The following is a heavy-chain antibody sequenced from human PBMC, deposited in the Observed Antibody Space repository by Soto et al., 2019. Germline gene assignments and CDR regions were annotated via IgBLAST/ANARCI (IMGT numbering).Heavy chain of an antibody. Sequence: QVQLVQSGAEVKKPGSAVKVSCKDSGGTFSTYSMFWVRQAPGQGLEWMGRIIPMLGISNYAQKLQGRVTISADKSTGTAYMELSSLRSEDTPLYYCTIGSWSGEVFDIWGQGTMVTVSS. D-gene: IGHD2-21*01. V-gene: IGHV1-69*02. CDR1: GGTFSTYS. J-gene: IGHJ3*02. CDR3: TIGSWSGEVFDI. CDR2: IIPMLGIS.